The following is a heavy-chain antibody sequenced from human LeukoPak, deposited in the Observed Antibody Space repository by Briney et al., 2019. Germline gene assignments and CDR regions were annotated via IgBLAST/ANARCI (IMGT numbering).Heavy chain of an antibody. Sequence: PGGSLRLSCAASGFTFSSYSLNWVRQAPGKGLEWVSYISSSSGYIYYADSVKGRFTISRDNAKMYLQMNNLSAEDTAVYYCTRGYSYDSSGRRIFDYWGQGTLVTVSS. CDR1: GFTFSSYS. CDR3: TRGYSYDSSGRRIFDY. D-gene: IGHD3-22*01. J-gene: IGHJ4*02. V-gene: IGHV3-21*01. CDR2: ISSSSGYI.